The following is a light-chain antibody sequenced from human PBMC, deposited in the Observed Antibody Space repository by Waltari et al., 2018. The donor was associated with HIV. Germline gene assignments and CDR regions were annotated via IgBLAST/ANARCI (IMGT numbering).Light chain of an antibody. CDR2: EVS. CDR3: SSYAGSNNPLYV. V-gene: IGLV2-8*01. CDR1: TRDVGGYNY. Sequence: QSALTQPPSASGSPGQSLTLSCPGTTRDVGGYNYVSWYQQHHGKAPKLVIYEVSKRPSGVPDRFSGSKSGNTASLTVSGLQAEDEADYYCSSYAGSNNPLYVFGTGTKVTVL. J-gene: IGLJ1*01.